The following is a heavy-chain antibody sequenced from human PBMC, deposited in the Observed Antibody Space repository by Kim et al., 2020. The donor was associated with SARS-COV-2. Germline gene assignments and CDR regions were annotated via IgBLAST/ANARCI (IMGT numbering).Heavy chain of an antibody. CDR1: GFTFSSYG. Sequence: GGSLRLSCAASGFTFSSYGMHWVRQAPGKGLGWVAVIWYDGSDKYYADTVKGRFTISRDNSKNTVYLQMNSLRAEDTAIYYCARGSILESSAYYYYY. D-gene: IGHD3-22*01. CDR3: ARGSILESSAYYYYY. V-gene: IGHV3-33*01. CDR2: IWYDGSDK. J-gene: IGHJ6*01.